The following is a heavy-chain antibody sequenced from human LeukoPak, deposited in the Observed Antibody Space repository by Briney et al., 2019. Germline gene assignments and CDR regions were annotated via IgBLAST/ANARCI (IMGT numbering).Heavy chain of an antibody. CDR2: ISYDGSNK. J-gene: IGHJ3*02. V-gene: IGHV3-30*01. CDR1: GFTFSSYA. CDR3: ARVGSGSYHGGAFDI. D-gene: IGHD1-26*01. Sequence: PGRSLRLSCAASGFTFSSYAMHWVRQAPGKGLEGVAVISYDGSNKYYADSVKGRFTISRDNSKNTLYLQMNSLRAEDTAVYYCARVGSGSYHGGAFDIWGQGTMVTVSS.